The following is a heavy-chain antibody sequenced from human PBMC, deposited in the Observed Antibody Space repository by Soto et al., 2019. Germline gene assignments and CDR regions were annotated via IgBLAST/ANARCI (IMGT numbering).Heavy chain of an antibody. V-gene: IGHV3-48*01. D-gene: IGHD5-18*01. CDR2: ISSSSSTI. Sequence: PGGSLRLSCAVSGFTFSSYSMNWVRQAPGKGLEWVSYISSSSSTIYYADSVKGRFTISRDNAKNSLYLQMNSLRAEDTAVYYCARDSGYSYGPLDYWGQGTLVTVSS. CDR3: ARDSGYSYGPLDY. J-gene: IGHJ4*02. CDR1: GFTFSSYS.